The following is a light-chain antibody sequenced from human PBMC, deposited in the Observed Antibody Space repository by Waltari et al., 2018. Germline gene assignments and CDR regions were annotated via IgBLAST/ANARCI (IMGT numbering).Light chain of an antibody. Sequence: QSVLTQPPSVSGAPGQRVTISCTGTRSNIGAVYEIHWYHQFPGTAPKLLIYDNNYRPSGVPDRFSGSKSGTSGSLAITGLQAEDEADYYCQCYDTTLDGWVFGGGTRLTVL. V-gene: IGLV1-40*01. CDR3: QCYDTTLDGWV. J-gene: IGLJ3*02. CDR1: RSNIGAVYE. CDR2: DNN.